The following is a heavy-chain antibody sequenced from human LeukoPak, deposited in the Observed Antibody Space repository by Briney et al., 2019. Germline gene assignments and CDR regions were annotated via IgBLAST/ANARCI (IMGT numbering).Heavy chain of an antibody. CDR2: IIPIFGIA. CDR3: ARDYGGNSEWGY. J-gene: IGHJ4*02. D-gene: IGHD4-23*01. Sequence: ASVKVSCTASGGTFGSYAISWVRQAPGQGLEWMGRIIPIFGIANYAQKFQGRVTITADKSTSTAYMELSSLRSEDTAVYYCARDYGGNSEWGYWGQGTLVTVSS. CDR1: GGTFGSYA. V-gene: IGHV1-69*04.